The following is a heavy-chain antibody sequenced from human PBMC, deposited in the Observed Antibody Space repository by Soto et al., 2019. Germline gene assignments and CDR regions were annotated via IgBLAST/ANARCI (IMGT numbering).Heavy chain of an antibody. CDR2: ISRNGGGT. V-gene: IGHV3-23*01. CDR1: GFTFGTYA. J-gene: IGHJ3*02. CDR3: AKLTTVTCFDAFDI. D-gene: IGHD4-17*01. Sequence: GGSLRLSCAASGFTFGTYAMIWVRQAPGKGLEWVSAISRNGGGTYYADSVKGRFTISRDNSKNTLYLQMNSPRAEDTAVYYCAKLTTVTCFDAFDIWGQGTMVTVSS.